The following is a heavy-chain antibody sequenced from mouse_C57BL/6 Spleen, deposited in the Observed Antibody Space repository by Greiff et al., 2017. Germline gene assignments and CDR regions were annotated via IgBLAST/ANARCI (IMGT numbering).Heavy chain of an antibody. Sequence: QVQLQQSGPGLVAPSQSLSITCTVSGFSLTSYAISWVRQPPGKGLEWLGVIWTGGGTNYNSALKSRLSISKDNSKSQVFLKMNSLQTDDTARYYCARNKLDGYLSYYFDYWGQGTTLTVSS. CDR3: ARNKLDGYLSYYFDY. CDR1: GFSLTSYA. V-gene: IGHV2-9-1*01. CDR2: IWTGGGT. J-gene: IGHJ2*01. D-gene: IGHD2-3*01.